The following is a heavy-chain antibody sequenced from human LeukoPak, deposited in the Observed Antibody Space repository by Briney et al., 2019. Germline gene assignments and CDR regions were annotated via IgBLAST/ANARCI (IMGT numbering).Heavy chain of an antibody. J-gene: IGHJ4*02. CDR2: INHSGST. CDR3: ARGGWGPNYYDSSGYGDY. D-gene: IGHD3-22*01. V-gene: IGHV4-34*01. CDR1: GGSFSGYY. Sequence: PSGTLSLTCAVYGGSFSGYYWSWIRQPPGKGLEWIGEINHSGSTNYNPSLKSRVTISVDTSKNQFSLKLSSVTAADTAVYYCARGGWGPNYYDSSGYGDYWGQGTLVTVSS.